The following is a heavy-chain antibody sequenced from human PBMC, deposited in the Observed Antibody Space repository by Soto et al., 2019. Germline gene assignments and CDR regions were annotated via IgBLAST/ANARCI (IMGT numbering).Heavy chain of an antibody. CDR3: ASWEVPAAPSEYYYYGMDV. J-gene: IGHJ6*02. D-gene: IGHD2-2*01. V-gene: IGHV3-11*03. Sequence: AGGSLRLSCAASGFTFSDYYMSWIRQAPGKGLEWVSYISSSSSYTNYADSVKGRFTISRDNAKNSLYLQMNSLRAEDTAVYYCASWEVPAAPSEYYYYGMDVWGQGTTVTVSS. CDR1: GFTFSDYY. CDR2: ISSSSSYT.